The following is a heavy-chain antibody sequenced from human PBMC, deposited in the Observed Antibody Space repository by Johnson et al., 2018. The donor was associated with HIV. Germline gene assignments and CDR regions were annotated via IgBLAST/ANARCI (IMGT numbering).Heavy chain of an antibody. CDR3: ARAGIAARPPTRPPDAFDI. D-gene: IGHD6-6*01. Sequence: VQLVESGGGLVQPGGSLRLSCAASGIIVTGNFMSWVRQAPGKGLEWVSVINAGGDTYYADSVKGRFTISRDRSKNTVSLQMNSLRAEDTAVYYCARAGIAARPPTRPPDAFDIWGQGTMVTVSS. V-gene: IGHV3-66*02. CDR2: INAGGDT. CDR1: GIIVTGNF. J-gene: IGHJ3*02.